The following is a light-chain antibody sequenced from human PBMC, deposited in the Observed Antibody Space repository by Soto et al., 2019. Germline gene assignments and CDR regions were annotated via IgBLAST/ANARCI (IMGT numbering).Light chain of an antibody. J-gene: IGKJ1*01. CDR3: QQYNSYSQT. Sequence: IQMTQSPPTLSASVGDRVTITGRASQIVSKVLAWFQQRPGEGPKLLIYDASSLESGVPSRFSGSGSGTEFTLTISSLQPDDFATYYCQQYNSYSQTFGQGTKVDIK. CDR2: DAS. V-gene: IGKV1-5*01. CDR1: QIVSKV.